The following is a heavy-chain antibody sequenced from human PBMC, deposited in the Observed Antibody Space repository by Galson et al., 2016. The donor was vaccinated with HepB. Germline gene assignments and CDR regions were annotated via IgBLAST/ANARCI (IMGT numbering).Heavy chain of an antibody. Sequence: SLRLSCAASGFIVSTNYMRWVRQAPGKGLEWVSVIYSGGSKYYADSVKGRFTISRDNSKNTLYLQMNSRSAEDTAVYFCASHAPYYYGSGRYPGTFDYWGQGTLVTVSS. CDR3: ASHAPYYYGSGRYPGTFDY. CDR2: IYSGGSK. V-gene: IGHV3-53*01. CDR1: GFIVSTNY. D-gene: IGHD3-10*01. J-gene: IGHJ4*02.